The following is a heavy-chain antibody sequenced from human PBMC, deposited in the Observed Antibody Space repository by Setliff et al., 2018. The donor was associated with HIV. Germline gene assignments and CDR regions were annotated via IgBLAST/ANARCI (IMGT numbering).Heavy chain of an antibody. J-gene: IGHJ4*02. CDR2: IFHNGTI. CDR3: GRGPHIVGAPWAVIDY. D-gene: IGHD1-26*01. CDR1: GASFSGYS. V-gene: IGHV4-34*01. Sequence: PSETLSLTCAVYGASFSGYSWSWIRQPPGKGLEWIGEIFHNGTINCNPSLKSRVALSIDTFKSQISLNMTSLTTADTAIYYCGRGPHIVGAPWAVIDYWAQGKPVTVSS.